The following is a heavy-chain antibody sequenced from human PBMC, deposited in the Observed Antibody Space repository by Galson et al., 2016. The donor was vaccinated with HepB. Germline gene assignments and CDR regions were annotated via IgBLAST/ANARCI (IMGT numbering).Heavy chain of an antibody. CDR1: GGPIISESYY. Sequence: SETLSLTCVVSGGPIISESYYWGWVRQPPGGGLEWIGGVYYNGAANYKPSLKSRAIVSVDTSKNQFSLRLTSLTAADTSVYYCAQYTGSSSFEWWCQGILVTVSS. CDR2: VYYNGAA. J-gene: IGHJ4*02. D-gene: IGHD6-6*01. V-gene: IGHV4-39*01. CDR3: AQYTGSSSFEW.